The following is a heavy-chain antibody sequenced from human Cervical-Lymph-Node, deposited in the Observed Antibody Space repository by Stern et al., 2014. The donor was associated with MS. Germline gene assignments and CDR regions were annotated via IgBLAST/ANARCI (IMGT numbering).Heavy chain of an antibody. D-gene: IGHD3-16*02. CDR1: GGSFSGYY. CDR2: INHSGST. CDR3: ARRPDYVWGSYRPFDY. Sequence: QLQLQQWGAGLLKPSETLSLTCAVYGGSFSGYYWSWIRQPPGKGLEWIGEINHSGSTNYNPSLKSRVTISVDTSKNQFSLKLSSVTAADTAVYYCARRPDYVWGSYRPFDYWGQGTLVTVSS. J-gene: IGHJ4*02. V-gene: IGHV4-34*01.